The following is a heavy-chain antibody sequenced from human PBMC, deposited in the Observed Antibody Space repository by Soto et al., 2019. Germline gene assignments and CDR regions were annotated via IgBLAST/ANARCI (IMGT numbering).Heavy chain of an antibody. V-gene: IGHV3-21*01. Sequence: GGSLRLSRAASGFTFSSYSMNWVRQAPGKGLEWVSSISSSSSYIYYADSVKGRFTISRDNAKNSLYLQMNSLRAEDTAVYYCARDVESYSSSWYAFDIWGQGTMVTVSS. CDR1: GFTFSSYS. J-gene: IGHJ3*02. D-gene: IGHD6-13*01. CDR3: ARDVESYSSSWYAFDI. CDR2: ISSSSSYI.